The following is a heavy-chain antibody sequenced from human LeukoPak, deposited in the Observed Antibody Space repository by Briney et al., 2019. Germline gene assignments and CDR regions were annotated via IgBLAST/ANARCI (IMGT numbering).Heavy chain of an antibody. D-gene: IGHD3-10*01. CDR1: GGSISSGDYY. V-gene: IGHV4-30-4*01. CDR3: ARDSMVRGVNYYYYGMDV. CDR2: IYYSGST. J-gene: IGHJ6*02. Sequence: SQTLSLTCTVSGGSISSGDYYWSWIRQPPGKGLEWIGYIYYSGSTYYNPSLKSRVTISVDTSKNQFSLKLTSVTAADTAVYYCARDSMVRGVNYYYYGMDVWDQGTTVTVSS.